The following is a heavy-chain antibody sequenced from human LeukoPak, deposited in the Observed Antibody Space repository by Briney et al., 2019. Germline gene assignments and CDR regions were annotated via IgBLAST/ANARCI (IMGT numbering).Heavy chain of an antibody. Sequence: PSETLSLTCTVSGGSVSSDSWNWIRQPPGKGLEWIGYIYNTGSSNHNPSLKNRVTISFDKSKSQLSLNLSSVTAADTAIYYCARHGKMNLVRGAFWYFDLWGRGTLVTVSS. CDR3: ARHGKMNLVRGAFWYFDL. CDR2: IYNTGSS. J-gene: IGHJ2*01. CDR1: GGSVSSDS. D-gene: IGHD3-10*01. V-gene: IGHV4-59*08.